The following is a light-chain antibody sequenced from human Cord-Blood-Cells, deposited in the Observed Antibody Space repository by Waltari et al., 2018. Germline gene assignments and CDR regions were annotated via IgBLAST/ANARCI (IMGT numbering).Light chain of an antibody. J-gene: IGLJ1*01. Sequence: QSALTQPRSVSGSPGQSVPISCPGTSSDVGGYNYVAWYQQHPGKAPKPVIYEVSKRPSGVPERFSGSNSGNTASLTISGLQAEDEADYYCCAYAGSYTDVCGAGTKVTVL. CDR2: EVS. CDR1: SSDVGGYNY. CDR3: CAYAGSYTDV. V-gene: IGLV2-11*01.